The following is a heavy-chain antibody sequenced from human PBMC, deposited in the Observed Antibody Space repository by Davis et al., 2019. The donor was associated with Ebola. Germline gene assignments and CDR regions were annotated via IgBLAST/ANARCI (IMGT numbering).Heavy chain of an antibody. CDR1: GFTFSSYW. CDR3: ARDLADMATIDIDY. J-gene: IGHJ4*02. Sequence: GESLKISCAASGFTFSSYWMSWVRQAPGNCLAFLSNIKQDGSEKYYVDSVKGRFTISRDNAKNSLYLQMNSLRAEDTAMYYCARDLADMATIDIDYWGQGTLVTVSS. CDR2: IKQDGSEK. V-gene: IGHV3-7*01. D-gene: IGHD5-24*01.